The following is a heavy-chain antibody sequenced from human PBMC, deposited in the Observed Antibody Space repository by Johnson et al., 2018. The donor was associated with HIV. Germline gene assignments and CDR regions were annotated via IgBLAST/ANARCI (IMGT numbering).Heavy chain of an antibody. V-gene: IGHV3-30-3*01. CDR1: GFTFSSYA. J-gene: IGHJ3*02. CDR3: ARDPPSLLRGAFDI. CDR2: ISYDGSNK. D-gene: IGHD3-16*01. Sequence: QVQLLESGGGLVQPGGSLRLSCAASGFTFSSYAMHWVRQAPGKGLEWVAVISYDGSNKYYADSVKGRFTISRDNSKNTLYLQMNSLRAEETAVYYCARDPPSLLRGAFDIWGQGTMVTVSS.